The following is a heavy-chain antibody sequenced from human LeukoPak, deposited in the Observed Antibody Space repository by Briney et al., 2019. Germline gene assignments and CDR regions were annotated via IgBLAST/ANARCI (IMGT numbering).Heavy chain of an antibody. CDR3: AGARSGSYF. Sequence: GGSLRLSRAASGFTFSNAWMSWVRQAPGKGLEWLGRIKSKTEGATADYAAAVRDRFTISRDDSKNTLYLQMNSLRAEDTAVYYCAGARSGSYFWGQGTLVTVSS. V-gene: IGHV3-15*01. CDR1: GFTFSNAW. J-gene: IGHJ4*02. D-gene: IGHD1-26*01. CDR2: IKSKTEGATA.